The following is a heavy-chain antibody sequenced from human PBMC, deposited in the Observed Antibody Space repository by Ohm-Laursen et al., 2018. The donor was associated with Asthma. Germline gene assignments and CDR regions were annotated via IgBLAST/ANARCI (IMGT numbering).Heavy chain of an antibody. V-gene: IGHV4-31*03. CDR2: IFYSGST. J-gene: IGHJ4*02. CDR1: GGSISSGGYS. Sequence: TLSLTCTVSGGSISSGGYSWSWIRQLPGKGLEWIGYIFYSGSTYYNPSLKSRVTISLDTSKNQFSLKLSSVTAADTAMYYCARYSNSITGVGRDQFDYWGQGTLVTVSS. CDR3: ARYSNSITGVGRDQFDY. D-gene: IGHD6-6*01.